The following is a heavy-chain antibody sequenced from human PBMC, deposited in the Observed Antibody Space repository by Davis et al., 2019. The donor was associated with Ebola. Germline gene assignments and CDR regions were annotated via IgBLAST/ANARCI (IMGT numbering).Heavy chain of an antibody. CDR3: ARDNSFWTTDY. J-gene: IGHJ4*02. CDR1: GGAFSSYG. V-gene: IGHV1-18*01. Sequence: AASVKVSCKASGGAFSSYGISWVRQAPGQGLEWMGWISAYNGNTNYAQKLQGRVTMTTDTSTSTAYMELRSLRSDDTAVYYCARDNSFWTTDYWGQGTLVTVSS. CDR2: ISAYNGNT. D-gene: IGHD3/OR15-3a*01.